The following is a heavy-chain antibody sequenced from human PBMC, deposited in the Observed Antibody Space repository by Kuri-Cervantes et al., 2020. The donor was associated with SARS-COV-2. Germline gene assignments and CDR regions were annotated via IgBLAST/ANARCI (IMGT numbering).Heavy chain of an antibody. CDR1: GFTFSGSA. V-gene: IGHV3-73*01. Sequence: GESLKISCAASGFTFSGSAMHWVRQASGKGLEWVGRIRSKANSYATAYAASVKGRFTISRDDSKNTAYLQMNSLKPEDTAVYYCTSRTMDVWGQGTTVTVSS. CDR2: IRSKANSYAT. CDR3: TSRTMDV. J-gene: IGHJ6*02.